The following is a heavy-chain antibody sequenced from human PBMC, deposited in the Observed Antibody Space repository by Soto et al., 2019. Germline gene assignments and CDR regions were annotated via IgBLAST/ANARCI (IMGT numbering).Heavy chain of an antibody. Sequence: PGGSLRLSCAASGFTFSSYAMSWVRQAPGKGLEWVSAISGSGGSTYYADSVKGRFSISRDNPKNTLYLQMNSLRAEDTAVYYCAKEMIAVAGQASDYWGQGTLVTVSS. D-gene: IGHD6-19*01. CDR2: ISGSGGST. V-gene: IGHV3-23*01. CDR3: AKEMIAVAGQASDY. J-gene: IGHJ4*02. CDR1: GFTFSSYA.